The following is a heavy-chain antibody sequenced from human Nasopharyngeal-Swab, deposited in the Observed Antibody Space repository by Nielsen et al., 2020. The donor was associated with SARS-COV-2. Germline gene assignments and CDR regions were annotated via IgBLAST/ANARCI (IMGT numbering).Heavy chain of an antibody. J-gene: IGHJ6*03. CDR2: IYYSGST. V-gene: IGHV4-31*02. Sequence: WIRQPPGKGLEWIGYIYYSGSTYYNPSLKSRVTISVDTSKNQFSLTLSSVTAADTAVYYCARVSRYYYMDVWGKGTTVTVSS. CDR3: ARVSRYYYMDV.